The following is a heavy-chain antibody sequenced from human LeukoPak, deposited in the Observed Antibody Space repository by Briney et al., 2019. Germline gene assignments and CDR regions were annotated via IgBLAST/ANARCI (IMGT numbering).Heavy chain of an antibody. CDR2: IYAGRNT. CDR1: GGSISNYY. J-gene: IGHJ4*02. D-gene: IGHD2-21*02. V-gene: IGHV4-4*07. Sequence: SETLSLTCTVSGGSISNYYWSWIRQPAGKGLEWIGRIYAGRNTDHNPSLKSRVTMSLDSPKNQFSLRLTSVTAADTAVYYCAREHKDYDGDGYYYGYWGKGTLVTVSS. CDR3: AREHKDYDGDGYYYGY.